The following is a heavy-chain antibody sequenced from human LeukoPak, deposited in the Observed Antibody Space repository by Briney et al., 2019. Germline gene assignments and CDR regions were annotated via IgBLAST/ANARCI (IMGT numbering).Heavy chain of an antibody. Sequence: ASVKVSCKASGYTFTSYYMHWVRQARGQGLEWMGIINPSGGSTSYAQKFQGRVTMTRDTSTSTVYMELSSLRSEDTAVYYCASLPIMITFGGVIVRDYWGQGTLVTVSS. D-gene: IGHD3-16*02. V-gene: IGHV1-46*01. CDR1: GYTFTSYY. CDR3: ASLPIMITFGGVIVRDY. CDR2: INPSGGST. J-gene: IGHJ4*02.